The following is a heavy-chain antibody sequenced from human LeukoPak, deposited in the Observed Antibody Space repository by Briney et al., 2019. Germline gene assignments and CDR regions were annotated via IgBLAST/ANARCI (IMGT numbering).Heavy chain of an antibody. CDR2: IYYSGST. V-gene: IGHV4-39*07. CDR1: GGSISSSSYY. CDR3: ARDPTRIAAAGTFFLDY. J-gene: IGHJ4*02. Sequence: SETLSLTCTVSGGSISSSSYYWGWIRQPPGKGLEWIGSIYYSGSTYYNPSLKSRVTISVDTSKNQFSLKLSSVTAADTAVYYCARDPTRIAAAGTFFLDYWGQGTLVTVSS. D-gene: IGHD6-13*01.